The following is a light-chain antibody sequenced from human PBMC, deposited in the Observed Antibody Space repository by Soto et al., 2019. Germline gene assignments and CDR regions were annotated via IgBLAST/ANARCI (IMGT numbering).Light chain of an antibody. J-gene: IGKJ1*01. CDR1: QSVSSIY. V-gene: IGKV3-20*01. CDR2: GAS. Sequence: EIVLTQSPGTLSLSPGERATLSCRASQSVSSIYLAWYLQKPGQAPRLLIYGASSRATGIPDRFSGSGSGTDFTLTISRLEPEDFAVYYCQQYGSSRWTFGQGTKVDIK. CDR3: QQYGSSRWT.